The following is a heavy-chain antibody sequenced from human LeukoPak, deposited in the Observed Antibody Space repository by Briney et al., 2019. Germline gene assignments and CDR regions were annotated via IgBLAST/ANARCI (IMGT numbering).Heavy chain of an antibody. J-gene: IGHJ4*02. CDR1: GYTFTSYG. V-gene: IGHV1-18*01. CDR3: AREFDILTGYLYYFDY. D-gene: IGHD3-9*01. CDR2: ISAYNGNT. Sequence: VASVKVSCKASGYTFTSYGISWVRQAPGQGLEWMGWISAYNGNTNYAQKLQGRVTMTTDTSTSTAYMELRSLRSDDTAVYYCAREFDILTGYLYYFDYWGQGTLVTVSS.